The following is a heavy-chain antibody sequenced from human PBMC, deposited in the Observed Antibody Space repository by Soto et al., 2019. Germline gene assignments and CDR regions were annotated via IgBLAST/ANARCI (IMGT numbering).Heavy chain of an antibody. J-gene: IGHJ6*02. V-gene: IGHV3-30*03. Sequence: GGSLRLSCAVSGFTFSSYGMHWVRQAPGKGLEWVAHISYDGSNEHYVDSVKGRFTISRDNSKNTLYLQMNSLRAEDTAVYYCARAHTMVRGAIYGMDVWGQGTTVTVSS. CDR1: GFTFSSYG. D-gene: IGHD3-10*01. CDR2: ISYDGSNE. CDR3: ARAHTMVRGAIYGMDV.